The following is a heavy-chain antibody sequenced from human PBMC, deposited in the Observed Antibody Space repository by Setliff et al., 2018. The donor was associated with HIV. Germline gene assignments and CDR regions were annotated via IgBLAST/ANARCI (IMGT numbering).Heavy chain of an antibody. CDR1: RSTFNSHT. CDR3: ASAGAWQRNALDI. J-gene: IGHJ3*02. V-gene: IGHV1-69*13. CDR2: IIPIFGTA. D-gene: IGHD5-12*01. Sequence: ASVKVSCKASRSTFNSHTINWVRQAPGQGLDWMGGIIPIFGTAKYAQKFQGRVTITADESTSTAYMELSSLRSEDTAVYYCASAGAWQRNALDIWGQGTMVTVSS.